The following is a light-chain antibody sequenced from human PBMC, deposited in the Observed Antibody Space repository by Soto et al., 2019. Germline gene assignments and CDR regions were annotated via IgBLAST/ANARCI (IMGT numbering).Light chain of an antibody. Sequence: DIVMTQSPDSLAVSLGERATINCESSQSVLYSSNNKNYLAWYQQKPGQPPKLLIYWASTRESCVPDRFSGSGSGTDFTLTISSLQADDVAVYYCQQYYSAPWTFGQGTKVEIK. J-gene: IGKJ1*01. CDR1: QSVLYSSNNKNY. V-gene: IGKV4-1*01. CDR2: WAS. CDR3: QQYYSAPWT.